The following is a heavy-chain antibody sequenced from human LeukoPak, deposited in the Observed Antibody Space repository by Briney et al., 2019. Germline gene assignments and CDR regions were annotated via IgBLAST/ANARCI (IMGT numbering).Heavy chain of an antibody. Sequence: GSVKVSCQGSGYTLTELSMHWVRQAPGKGLEWVGGFDPEDGETIYAQKFQGRVTMTADTSTDTAYMELSRLRSEDTAVHDCATRGKSSSWCVFDYWGQGTLVTVSS. D-gene: IGHD6-13*01. J-gene: IGHJ4*02. V-gene: IGHV1-24*01. CDR1: GYTLTELS. CDR3: ATRGKSSSWCVFDY. CDR2: FDPEDGET.